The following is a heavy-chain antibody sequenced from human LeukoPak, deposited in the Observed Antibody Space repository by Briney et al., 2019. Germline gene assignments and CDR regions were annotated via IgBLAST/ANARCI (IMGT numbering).Heavy chain of an antibody. Sequence: SETLSLTCAVSGGSISRYYWTWIRQPPGKGLEWVGNIYYSGSANCNPSLKSQVTISVDTTKQQFPLMLSSVTAANTAVYCGARHHGYSYGGLDYWGQGTLVTVST. D-gene: IGHD5-18*01. CDR3: ARHHGYSYGGLDY. J-gene: IGHJ4*02. CDR1: GGSISRYY. V-gene: IGHV4-59*01. CDR2: IYYSGSA.